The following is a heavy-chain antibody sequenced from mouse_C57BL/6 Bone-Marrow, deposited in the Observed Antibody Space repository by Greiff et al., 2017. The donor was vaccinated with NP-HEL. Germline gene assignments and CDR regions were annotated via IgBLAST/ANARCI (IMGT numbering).Heavy chain of an antibody. D-gene: IGHD1-1*01. CDR3: AIGYYGSSYVWYLDV. V-gene: IGHV1-74*01. CDR2: IHPSDSDT. CDR1: GYTFTSYW. J-gene: IGHJ1*03. Sequence: VQLQQPGAELVKPGASVKVSCKASGYTFTSYWMHWVKQRPGQGLEWIGTIHPSDSDTNYNQKFKGKATLTVDKSSSTAYMQLSSLTSEDSAVYCWAIGYYGSSYVWYLDVWGTGTTVTVSS.